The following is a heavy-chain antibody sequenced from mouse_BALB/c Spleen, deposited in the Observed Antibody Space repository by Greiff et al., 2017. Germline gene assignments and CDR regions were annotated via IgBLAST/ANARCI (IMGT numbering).Heavy chain of an antibody. D-gene: IGHD2-1*01. CDR1: GYAFTSYN. Sequence: EVKLMESGPELVKPGASVKVSCKASGYAFTSYNMYWVKQSHGKSLEWIGYIDPYNGGTSYNQKFKGKATLTVDKSSSTAYMHLNSLTSEDSAVYYCAGGNYFYAMDYWGQGTSVTVSS. J-gene: IGHJ4*01. CDR3: AGGNYFYAMDY. CDR2: IDPYNGGT. V-gene: IGHV1S135*01.